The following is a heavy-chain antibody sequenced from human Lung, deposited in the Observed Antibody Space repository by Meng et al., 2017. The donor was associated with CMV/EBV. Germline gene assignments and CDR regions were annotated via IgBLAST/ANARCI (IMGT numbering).Heavy chain of an antibody. J-gene: IGHJ1*01. CDR1: GDSITNHNW. D-gene: IGHD3-10*01. CDR3: LRRSGGSV. Sequence: QGPLGGPAPPLVKPSDTRSLTSAVSGDSITNHNWWAWVRQPPGKGLEWIGEIPHRGSSAYNPSLKSRVSMSIDKSKNQFSLKLTSVTAADTAVYHCLRRSGGSVWGQGTLVTVSS. V-gene: IGHV4-4*02. CDR2: IPHRGSS.